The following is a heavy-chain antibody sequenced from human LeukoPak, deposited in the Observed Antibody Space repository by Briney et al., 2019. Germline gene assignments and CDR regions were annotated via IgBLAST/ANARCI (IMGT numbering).Heavy chain of an antibody. CDR3: AREVVTTNRNWFDP. J-gene: IGHJ5*02. D-gene: IGHD4-11*01. CDR1: GGTFISYA. CDR2: IIPIFGIA. V-gene: IGHV1-69*04. Sequence: SVKVSCKASGGTFISYAISWVRQAPGQGLEWMGRIIPIFGIANYAQKFQGRVTITADKSTSTAYMELSSLRSEDTAVYYCAREVVTTNRNWFDPWGQGTLVTVSS.